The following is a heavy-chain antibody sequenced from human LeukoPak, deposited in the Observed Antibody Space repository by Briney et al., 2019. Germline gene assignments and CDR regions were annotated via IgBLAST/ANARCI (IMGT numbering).Heavy chain of an antibody. CDR2: KTFRGFKK. V-gene: IGHV3-30*04. D-gene: IGHD4-23*01. Sequence: GGAPGPSWAAPGFSFYKIALQRGPPAPGQGGGGGGGKTFRGFKKYYADSVKGRFTISRDNSKNTLSLQMDSLRAEDTAVYYCARGPRRPLTDDYGGNSDYFQHWGQGTLVTVSS. CDR3: ARGPRRPLTDDYGGNSDYFQH. CDR1: GFSFYKIA. J-gene: IGHJ1*01.